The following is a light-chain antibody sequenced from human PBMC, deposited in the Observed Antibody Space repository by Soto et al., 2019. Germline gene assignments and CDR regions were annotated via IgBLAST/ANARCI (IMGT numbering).Light chain of an antibody. CDR3: QLSDSTWT. CDR1: QSVTNNY. Sequence: EIVLTQSPATLSLSPGERATLSCGASQSVTNNYLAWYQQKPGQPPRLLIYGSSTRATGVPARFSGSGSGTDFTLTISSLQPEDFAAYYCQLSDSTWTFGQGTKVDIK. CDR2: GSS. J-gene: IGKJ1*01. V-gene: IGKV3-20*02.